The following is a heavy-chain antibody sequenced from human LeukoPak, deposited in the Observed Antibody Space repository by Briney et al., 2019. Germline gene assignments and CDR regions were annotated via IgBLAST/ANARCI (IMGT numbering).Heavy chain of an antibody. D-gene: IGHD2-2*02. CDR1: GYTFTSYD. Sequence: ASVKVSCKASGYTFTSYDINWVRQATGQGLEWMGWMNPNSGNTGYAQKFQGGVTITRNTSISTAYMELSSLRSEDTAVYYCARGGYCSSTSCYKGYYYYYYMDVWGKGTTVTVSS. J-gene: IGHJ6*03. V-gene: IGHV1-8*03. CDR3: ARGGYCSSTSCYKGYYYYYYMDV. CDR2: MNPNSGNT.